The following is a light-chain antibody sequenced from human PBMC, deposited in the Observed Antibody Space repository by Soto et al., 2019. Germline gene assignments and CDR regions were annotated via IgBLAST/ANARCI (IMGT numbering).Light chain of an antibody. CDR1: QSINIW. J-gene: IGKJ1*01. CDR2: KAS. Sequence: DIQMTQSPSTLSASVGDRVTITCRASQSINIWLAWYQQKPGKAPKILIYKASSLESGVTSRFSGSGSGTEFTLTISSLQPDDFATYYCQQYSTYTPRTFGQGTKVEIK. V-gene: IGKV1-5*03. CDR3: QQYSTYTPRT.